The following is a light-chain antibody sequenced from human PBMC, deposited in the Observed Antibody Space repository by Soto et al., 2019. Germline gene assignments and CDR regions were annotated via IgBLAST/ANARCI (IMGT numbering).Light chain of an antibody. CDR2: EVS. V-gene: IGLV2-14*01. CDR3: SAYTGSRTPYG. CDR1: SSDIGGYNY. J-gene: IGLJ1*01. Sequence: QSVLTQPASVSGSPGQSITISCTGTSSDIGGYNYVSWYQQHPGKAPKLIIYEVSNRPSGVSNRFSASKSDNTASLTISGLQAEDEADYYCSAYTGSRTPYGFGTGTKVTVL.